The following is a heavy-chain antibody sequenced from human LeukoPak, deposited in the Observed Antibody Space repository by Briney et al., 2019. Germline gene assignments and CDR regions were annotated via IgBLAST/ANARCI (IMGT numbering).Heavy chain of an antibody. Sequence: ASVKVSCKASGGTFSSYEISWVRQAPGQGLEWMGWISAYNGNTNYAQKLQGRVTMTTDTSTSTAYMELRSLRSDDTAVYYCARSYCSGGSCYLTYYYYYMDVWGKGTTVTVSS. CDR1: GGTFSSYE. CDR2: ISAYNGNT. J-gene: IGHJ6*03. V-gene: IGHV1-18*01. D-gene: IGHD2-15*01. CDR3: ARSYCSGGSCYLTYYYYYMDV.